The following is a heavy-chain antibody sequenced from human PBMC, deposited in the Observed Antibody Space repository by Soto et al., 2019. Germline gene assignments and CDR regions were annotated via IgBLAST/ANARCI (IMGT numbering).Heavy chain of an antibody. J-gene: IGHJ4*02. V-gene: IGHV4-59*08. CDR1: GASISSSF. CDR2: ISYSGRT. CDR3: ARGWPLFDF. D-gene: IGHD6-19*01. Sequence: SETLSLTCTVSGASISSSFWTWIRQSPGKGLEWIGYISYSGRTNYNPSLQSRVTMSVDTSKNHLSLKLSSVTAADTAVYFCARGWPLFDFWGQGTLVTVSS.